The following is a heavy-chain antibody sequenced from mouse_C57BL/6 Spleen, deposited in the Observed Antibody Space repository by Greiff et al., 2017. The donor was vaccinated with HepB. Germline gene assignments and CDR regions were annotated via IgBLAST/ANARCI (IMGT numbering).Heavy chain of an antibody. CDR2: IWGGGST. V-gene: IGHV2-5*01. J-gene: IGHJ2*01. Sequence: QVQLQQSGPGLVQPSQSLSITCTVSGFSLTSFGVHWVRQSPGKGLEWLGVIWGGGSTDYNAAFMSRLSITKDNSKSQVFFKMNSLQADDTAIYYCAKGGTAQATDYFDYWGQGTTLTVSS. CDR1: GFSLTSFG. D-gene: IGHD3-2*02. CDR3: AKGGTAQATDYFDY.